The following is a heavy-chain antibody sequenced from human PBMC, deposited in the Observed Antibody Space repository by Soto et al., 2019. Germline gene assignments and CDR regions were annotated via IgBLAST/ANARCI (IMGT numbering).Heavy chain of an antibody. Sequence: SSETLSLTCTVSGGSVSSGSYYWSWFRQPPGKGLEWIGYIYYSGSTNYNPSLKSRVTISVATSKNQFYLKLSSVTAADTAVYYCAREREDGDYGRVLDYSGQGTMVTVSS. CDR2: IYYSGST. J-gene: IGHJ4*02. D-gene: IGHD4-17*01. CDR3: AREREDGDYGRVLDY. CDR1: GGSVSSGSYY. V-gene: IGHV4-61*01.